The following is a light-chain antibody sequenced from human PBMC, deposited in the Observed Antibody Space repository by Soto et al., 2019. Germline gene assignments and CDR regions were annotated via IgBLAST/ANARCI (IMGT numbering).Light chain of an antibody. V-gene: IGKV2-28*01. CDR2: LGS. CDR3: MQALQSPGLT. J-gene: IGKJ4*01. CDR1: QSLLHSNGYNY. Sequence: DIVMTQSPLSLPVTPGEPASISCRSSQSLLHSNGYNYLDWYLQKPGHSPQLLIYLGSNRASGVADRLSGRGSGRDFTLKISSVEAQDVCGYYCMQALQSPGLTFGGGTKVEIK.